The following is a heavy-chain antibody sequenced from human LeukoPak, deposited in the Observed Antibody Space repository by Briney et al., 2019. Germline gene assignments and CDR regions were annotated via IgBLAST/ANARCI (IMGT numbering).Heavy chain of an antibody. V-gene: IGHV3-15*01. CDR3: TTLVYLAPSVDY. CDR1: GLTFSNTW. D-gene: IGHD2-8*01. Sequence: PGGSLRLSCAASGLTFSNTWLSWVRQAPGKGLEWVGRIKSKTNGGTTDYAAPVKGRFTTSRDDSKNTLYLQMNSLKTEDTAVYYCTTLVYLAPSVDYWGQGTLVTVSS. CDR2: IKSKTNGGTT. J-gene: IGHJ4*02.